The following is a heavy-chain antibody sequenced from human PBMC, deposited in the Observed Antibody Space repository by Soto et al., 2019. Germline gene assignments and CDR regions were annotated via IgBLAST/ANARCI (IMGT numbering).Heavy chain of an antibody. CDR3: ARDRLSGFDI. CDR1: GGSIRSGGYY. V-gene: IGHV4-31*03. J-gene: IGHJ3*02. CDR2: IYYSGST. D-gene: IGHD1-26*01. Sequence: QVQLQESGPGLVKPSQNLSLACTVSGGSIRSGGYYWSWIRQHPGKGLEWIGYIYYSGSTYYNPSLKSRVTISDDTSKNQFSLKLSSVTAADTAVYYCARDRLSGFDIWGQGTMVTVSS.